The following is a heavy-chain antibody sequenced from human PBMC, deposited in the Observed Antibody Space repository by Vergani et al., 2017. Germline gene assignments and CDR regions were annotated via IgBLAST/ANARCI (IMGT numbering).Heavy chain of an antibody. CDR1: GYTFTGYY. CDR2: INPNSGGT. V-gene: IGHV1-2*04. J-gene: IGHJ6*02. Sequence: QVQLVQSGAEVKKPGASVKVSCKASGYTFTGYYMHWVRQAPGQGLEWMGWINPNSGGTNYAQKFQGWVTMTRDTSISTAYMELSRLRSDDTAVYYCAREPYXGSGSYSRYYYYYGMDVWGQGTTVTVSS. D-gene: IGHD3-10*01. CDR3: AREPYXGSGSYSRYYYYYGMDV.